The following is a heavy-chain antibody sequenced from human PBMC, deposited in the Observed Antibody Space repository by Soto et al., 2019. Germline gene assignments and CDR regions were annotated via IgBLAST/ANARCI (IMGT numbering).Heavy chain of an antibody. Sequence: SETLSLTCTVSGGSISSYYWSWTRQPPGKGLEWIGYIYYSGSTNYNPSLKSRVTISVDTSKNQFSLKLSSVTAADTAVYYCARDRLYYDILTGSSYYYYGMDVWGQGTTVTVSS. V-gene: IGHV4-59*01. CDR2: IYYSGST. J-gene: IGHJ6*02. CDR3: ARDRLYYDILTGSSYYYYGMDV. CDR1: GGSISSYY. D-gene: IGHD3-9*01.